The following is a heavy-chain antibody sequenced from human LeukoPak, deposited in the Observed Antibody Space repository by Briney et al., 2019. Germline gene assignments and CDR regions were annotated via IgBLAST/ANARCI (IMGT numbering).Heavy chain of an antibody. CDR3: AKDLIRLPVIAVAGTGLLDY. D-gene: IGHD6-19*01. V-gene: IGHV3-23*01. CDR2: ISGSGGST. CDR1: GFTFSSYA. J-gene: IGHJ4*02. Sequence: GGSLRLSCAASGFTFSSYAMSWVRQAPGKGLEWVSAISGSGGSTYYADSVKGRFTISRDNSKNTLYLQMNSLRAEDTAVYYCAKDLIRLPVIAVAGTGLLDYWGQGTLVTVSS.